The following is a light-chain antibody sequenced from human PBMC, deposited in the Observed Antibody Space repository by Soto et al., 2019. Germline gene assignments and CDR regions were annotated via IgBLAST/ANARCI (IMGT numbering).Light chain of an antibody. J-gene: IGKJ1*01. V-gene: IGKV3-15*01. CDR1: ESVSSN. Sequence: VMTQSPASLSVSPGERATLSCRASESVSSNLAWYQQKPGQGPRLLIYGASTRATGIPARFSGSGSGTDFTLTINRLEPEDFAVYYCQQYDSSPRTFGQGTKVEIK. CDR3: QQYDSSPRT. CDR2: GAS.